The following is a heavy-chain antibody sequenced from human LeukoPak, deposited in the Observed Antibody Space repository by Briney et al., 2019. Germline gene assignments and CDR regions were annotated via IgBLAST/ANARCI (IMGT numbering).Heavy chain of an antibody. D-gene: IGHD2-15*01. J-gene: IGHJ4*02. CDR2: MYYRGST. Sequence: SETLSLTCTVSGGSISSSSHYWGWIRQPPGKGLEWIGSMYYRGSTYHNPSLKSRVTISVDTSKNQFSLKLSSVTAADTAVYFCARDSRYCSGGNCHLRFDYWGQGILVTVSS. CDR3: ARDSRYCSGGNCHLRFDY. CDR1: GGSISSSSHY. V-gene: IGHV4-39*07.